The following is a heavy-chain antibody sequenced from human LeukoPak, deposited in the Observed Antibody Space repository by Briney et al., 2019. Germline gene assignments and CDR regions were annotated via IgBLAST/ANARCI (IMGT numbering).Heavy chain of an antibody. CDR3: ARGTDYYDSMRFDP. J-gene: IGHJ5*02. D-gene: IGHD3-22*01. CDR2: ISYDGSNK. V-gene: IGHV3-30-3*01. Sequence: GGSLRLSCAASGFTFSSYAMHWVRQAPGKGLEWVAVISYDGSNKYYADSVKGRFTISRDNSKNTLYLQMNSLRAEDTAVYYCARGTDYYDSMRFDPWGQGTLVTVSS. CDR1: GFTFSSYA.